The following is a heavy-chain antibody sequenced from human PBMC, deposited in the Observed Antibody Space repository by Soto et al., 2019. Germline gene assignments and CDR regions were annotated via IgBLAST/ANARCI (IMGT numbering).Heavy chain of an antibody. D-gene: IGHD2-2*01. CDR3: ARDLCSSTSCYSEDWFDP. CDR2: ICHSGST. J-gene: IGHJ5*02. V-gene: IGHV4-38-2*02. CDR1: GYSISSGYY. Sequence: PSETLSLTCAVSGYSISSGYYWGWIRQPPGKGLEWIGSICHSGSTYYNPSLKSRVTISVDTSKNQFSLNLSSVTAEYTVVYYCARDLCSSTSCYSEDWFDPWGQGTLVTVSS.